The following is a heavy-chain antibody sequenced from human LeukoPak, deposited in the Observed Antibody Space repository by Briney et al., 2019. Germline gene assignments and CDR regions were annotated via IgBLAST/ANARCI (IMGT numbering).Heavy chain of an antibody. CDR2: IHSSSGSI. V-gene: IGHV3-21*01. Sequence: GGSLRLSCAASGFNFTNYNMNWVRQAPGKGLEWVSSIHSSSGSIYYADSLKGRFTISRDNAKNSLYLQMNSLRAEDTAVYYCARDLAWDAFDIWGQGTMVTVAS. CDR1: GFNFTNYN. J-gene: IGHJ3*02. CDR3: ARDLAWDAFDI.